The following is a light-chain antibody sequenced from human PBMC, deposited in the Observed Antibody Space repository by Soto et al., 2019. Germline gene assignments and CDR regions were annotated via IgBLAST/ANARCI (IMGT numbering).Light chain of an antibody. Sequence: TLSCRASQNIKTNLAWYQHKPGQAPRLLIYHTSNRATGIPAMFSGSGSATYLTNTITSLEVEDSAGDYCHQRQSGPRTFGQGTQVDIK. CDR1: QNIKTN. J-gene: IGKJ1*01. V-gene: IGKV3-11*01. CDR2: HTS. CDR3: HQRQSGPRT.